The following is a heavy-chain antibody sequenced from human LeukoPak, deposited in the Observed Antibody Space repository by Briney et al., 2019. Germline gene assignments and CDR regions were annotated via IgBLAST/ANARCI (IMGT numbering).Heavy chain of an antibody. Sequence: PGGSLRLSCAASGFTFSSYWTSWVRQAPGKGLEWVANIKQDGSEKYYVDSVKGRFTISRDNAKNSLYLQMNSLRAEDTAVYYCARSTSSSWYSVSDAFDIWGQGTMVTVSS. D-gene: IGHD6-13*01. CDR2: IKQDGSEK. CDR1: GFTFSSYW. CDR3: ARSTSSSWYSVSDAFDI. V-gene: IGHV3-7*01. J-gene: IGHJ3*02.